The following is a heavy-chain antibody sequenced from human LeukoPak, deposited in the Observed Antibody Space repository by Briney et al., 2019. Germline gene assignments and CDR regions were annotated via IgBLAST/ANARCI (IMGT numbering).Heavy chain of an antibody. D-gene: IGHD3-3*01. CDR1: GGTFSSYA. V-gene: IGHV1-69*05. CDR3: ARISSGYRNEYYFDY. CDR2: IIPIFGTA. J-gene: IGHJ4*02. Sequence: ASVKVSCKASGGTFSSYAISWVRQAPGQGLEWMGGIIPIFGTANYAQKFQGRVTITTDESTSTAYMELSSLRSEDTAVYYCARISSGYRNEYYFDYWGQGTLVTVSS.